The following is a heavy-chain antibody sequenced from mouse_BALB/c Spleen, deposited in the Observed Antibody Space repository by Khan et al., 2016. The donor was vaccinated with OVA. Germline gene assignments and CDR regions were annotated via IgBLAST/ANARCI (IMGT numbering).Heavy chain of an antibody. CDR3: AGIFLYYYGSSPFAY. CDR1: GYTFTDYS. J-gene: IGHJ3*01. V-gene: IGHV9-2-1*01. D-gene: IGHD1-1*01. Sequence: QIQLVQSGPELKKPGETVKISCKASGYTFTDYSMHWVKQAPGKGLKWMGWIDTETGEPTYADDFKGRFAFSLETSASTAYLQINNLKNEDTATXCCAGIFLYYYGSSPFAYWGQGALVTVSA. CDR2: IDTETGEP.